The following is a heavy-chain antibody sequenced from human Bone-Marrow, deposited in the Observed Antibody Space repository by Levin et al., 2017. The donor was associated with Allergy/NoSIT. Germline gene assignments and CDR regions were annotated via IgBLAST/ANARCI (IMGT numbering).Heavy chain of an antibody. J-gene: IGHJ3*01. D-gene: IGHD2/OR15-2a*01. CDR3: VRGIIGDVRVAHKEAFDV. Sequence: GESLQISCIVSGFTFSDYSIYWVRQAPGKGLEWISSISSDSSDLYYADSVKGRFTISRDNAKNSLNLQVSSLRAEDTAVYHCVRGIIGDVRVAHKEAFDVWGQGTMVTVSS. CDR2: ISSDSSDL. CDR1: GFTFSDYS. V-gene: IGHV3-21*01.